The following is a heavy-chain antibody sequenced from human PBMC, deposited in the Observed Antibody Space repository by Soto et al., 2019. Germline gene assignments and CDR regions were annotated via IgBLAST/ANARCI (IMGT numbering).Heavy chain of an antibody. V-gene: IGHV4-59*01. D-gene: IGHD6-13*01. CDR2: IHYSGTT. CDR1: GGSMRNCF. Sequence: SETLSLTCTVSGGSMRNCFWTWIRQPPGKGLEWIGYIHYSGTTSFFPSYNPSLRSRVTISEDTSKNQFSLKLLSVTTADTAVYFCAAGEASSRNLAPYYLDFWGQGTLVTVSS. J-gene: IGHJ4*02. CDR3: AAGEASSRNLAPYYLDF.